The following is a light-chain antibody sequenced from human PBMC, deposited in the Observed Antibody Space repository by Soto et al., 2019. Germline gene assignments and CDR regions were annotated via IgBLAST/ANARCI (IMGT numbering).Light chain of an antibody. V-gene: IGLV1-51*01. CDR3: GAWDSSLGAYV. J-gene: IGLJ1*01. CDR1: SSNIGGNS. Sequence: QSVLTQPPSVSAAPGQKVTISCSGSSSNIGGNSVSWYQQLPGTAPKLLIYDDNKRPSGIPDRFSGSKSGTSATLGITGFQTGDEAEYYCGAWDSSLGAYVFGTGTKGTVL. CDR2: DDN.